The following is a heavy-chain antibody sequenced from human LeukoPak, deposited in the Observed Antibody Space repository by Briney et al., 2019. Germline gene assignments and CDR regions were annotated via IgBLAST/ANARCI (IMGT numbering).Heavy chain of an antibody. V-gene: IGHV1-69*01. CDR3: ARGRYCSSTSCSPHSYYYGMDV. CDR2: IIPIFGTA. Sequence: SVKVSCKASGGTFSSYAISWVRQAPGQGLEWMGGIIPIFGTANYAQKFQGRVTITADESTSTAYMELSSLRSEDTAVYYCARGRYCSSTSCSPHSYYYGMDVWGQGTTVTVSS. CDR1: GGTFSSYA. D-gene: IGHD2-2*01. J-gene: IGHJ6*02.